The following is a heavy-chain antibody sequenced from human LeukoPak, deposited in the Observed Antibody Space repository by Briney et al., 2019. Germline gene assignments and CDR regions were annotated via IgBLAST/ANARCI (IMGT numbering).Heavy chain of an antibody. Sequence: GRSLRLSCAASGFTFSSYAMHWVRQAPGRGLEWVAVISYDGSNKYYADSVNGRFTISRDNSKNTLYLQMNSLRAEYTAVYYCARDQRVVLDYWGQGTLVSVSS. V-gene: IGHV3-30*01. CDR3: ARDQRVVLDY. J-gene: IGHJ4*02. CDR1: GFTFSSYA. D-gene: IGHD2-2*01. CDR2: ISYDGSNK.